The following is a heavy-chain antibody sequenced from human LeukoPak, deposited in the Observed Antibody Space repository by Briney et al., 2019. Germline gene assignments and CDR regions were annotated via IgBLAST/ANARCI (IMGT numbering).Heavy chain of an antibody. D-gene: IGHD6-13*01. Sequence: GGALKISCKGSGYSFTSYWLGWVRQMPGKGVEWMVIIYPGDSDTRYSPSFQGQVTISADKSISTAYLQWSSLKASDTAMYYCARHGVFQQLPSPDYWGQGTLVTVSS. V-gene: IGHV5-51*01. J-gene: IGHJ4*02. CDR3: ARHGVFQQLPSPDY. CDR2: IYPGDSDT. CDR1: GYSFTSYW.